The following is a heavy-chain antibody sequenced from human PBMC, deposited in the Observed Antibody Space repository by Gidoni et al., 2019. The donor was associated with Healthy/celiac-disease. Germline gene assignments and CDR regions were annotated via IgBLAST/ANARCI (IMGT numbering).Heavy chain of an antibody. D-gene: IGHD6-19*01. CDR3: TRTISVQGWFDP. CDR2: IRSKAYGGTT. V-gene: IGHV3-49*05. J-gene: IGHJ5*02. Sequence: EVQLVESGGGLANPGRSLRPSCQASGLTFGDYAMSWFRQAPGKGLEWVGFIRSKAYGGTTEYAASVKGRFTISRDDSKSIAYLQMNSLKTEDTAVYYCTRTISVQGWFDPWGQGTLVTVSS. CDR1: GLTFGDYA.